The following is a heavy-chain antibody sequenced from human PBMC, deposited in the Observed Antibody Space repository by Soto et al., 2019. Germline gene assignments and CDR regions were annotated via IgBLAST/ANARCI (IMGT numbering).Heavy chain of an antibody. Sequence: QEQLVQSGAEVKKPGSSVKVSCKASGCLFSSYAIIWVRQAPGQGLEWMGGIIADFQTAYYTQMFQGRVTITADESTNTAYMELSSPRSEYRAIYYCERGGSGYTWFNAVWGQVTLVTVSS. D-gene: IGHD3-22*01. CDR2: IIADFQTA. V-gene: IGHV1-69*01. CDR1: GCLFSSYA. CDR3: ERGGSGYTWFNAV. J-gene: IGHJ4*02.